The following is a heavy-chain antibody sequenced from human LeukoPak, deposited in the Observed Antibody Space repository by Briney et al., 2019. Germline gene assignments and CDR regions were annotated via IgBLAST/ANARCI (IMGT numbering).Heavy chain of an antibody. CDR2: FDPEDVET. CDR1: GSTLTESS. D-gene: IGHD2-15*01. J-gene: IGHJ6*03. Sequence: ASVTVSCKISGSTLTESSIHWVRQPPGKGLEWMGGFDPEDVETIYSQKFQGRVTLTDHTSTDTAYMELSSLRFEDTAVYYCATRNCSGGSCLPEFYYYYLDIWGTGTTVTLSS. V-gene: IGHV1-24*01. CDR3: ATRNCSGGSCLPEFYYYYLDI.